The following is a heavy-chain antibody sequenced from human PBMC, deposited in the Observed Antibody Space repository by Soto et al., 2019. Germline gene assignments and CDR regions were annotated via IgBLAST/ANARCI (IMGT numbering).Heavy chain of an antibody. CDR2: IYYSGST. V-gene: IGHV4-31*03. Sequence: QVRLEESGPGLVKPSETLSLICSVSGGSVNNADYFWSWIRHHPENGLEWIGYIYYSGSTRYNPSFKTRATLARDTSKNQFSLRLNSVTVADTAVYFCARDADYGGSRGGMDVWGRGTTVTVSS. D-gene: IGHD4-17*01. J-gene: IGHJ6*02. CDR1: GGSVNNADYF. CDR3: ARDADYGGSRGGMDV.